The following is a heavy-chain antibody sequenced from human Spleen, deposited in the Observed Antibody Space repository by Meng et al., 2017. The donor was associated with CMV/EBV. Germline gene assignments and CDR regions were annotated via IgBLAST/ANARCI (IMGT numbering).Heavy chain of an antibody. Sequence: CAISGDSASNSGATWNWIRQSPSRGLEWLGRTYYRSKWYNDYAVSVKSRITINPDTSKNQFSLQLNSVTPEDSAMYYCARTTASFDYWGQGTLVTVSS. V-gene: IGHV6-1*01. CDR1: GDSASNSGAT. CDR2: TYYRSKWYN. D-gene: IGHD1-1*01. CDR3: ARTTASFDY. J-gene: IGHJ4*02.